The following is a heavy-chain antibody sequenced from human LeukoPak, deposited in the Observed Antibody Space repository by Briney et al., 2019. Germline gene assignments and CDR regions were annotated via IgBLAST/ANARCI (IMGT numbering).Heavy chain of an antibody. V-gene: IGHV3-21*01. CDR3: ARDEYSSGWYVDY. Sequence: PGGSLRLSCAASGFTFSSYSMNWVRQAPGKGLEWVSSISSSSSYIYYADSVKGRFTISRDNAKNSLYLQMNSLRAEDTAVYYCARDEYSSGWYVDYWGQGTLVTVSS. D-gene: IGHD6-19*01. CDR2: ISSSSSYI. J-gene: IGHJ4*02. CDR1: GFTFSSYS.